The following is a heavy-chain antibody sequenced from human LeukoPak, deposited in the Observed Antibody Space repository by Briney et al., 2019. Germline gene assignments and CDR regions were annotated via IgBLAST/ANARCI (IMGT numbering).Heavy chain of an antibody. CDR3: ARGPPMDIVVVPAAMEFDP. CDR1: GFTFSSYG. Sequence: GGSLRLSCAASGFTFSSYGMHWVRQAPGKGLEWVAVIWYDGSNKYYADSVKGRFTISRDNSKNTLYLQMNILRAEDTAVYYCARGPPMDIVVVPAAMEFDPWGQGALVTVSS. V-gene: IGHV3-33*01. J-gene: IGHJ5*02. D-gene: IGHD2-2*03. CDR2: IWYDGSNK.